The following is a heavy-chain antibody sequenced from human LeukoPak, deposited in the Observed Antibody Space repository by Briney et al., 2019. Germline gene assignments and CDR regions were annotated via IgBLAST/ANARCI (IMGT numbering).Heavy chain of an antibody. D-gene: IGHD6-6*01. CDR2: IKEDGTDT. CDR1: GFTSSDFW. V-gene: IGHV3-7*02. CDR3: ARGQTEYSSSGSYY. Sequence: PGGSLRLSCAASGFTSSDFWMTCLRQAPGKGLEWVAHIKEDGTDTYYVDSVKGRFTISRDNAKNSLYLQMNSLRAEDTAVYYCARGQTEYSSSGSYYWGQGTLVIVSS. J-gene: IGHJ4*02.